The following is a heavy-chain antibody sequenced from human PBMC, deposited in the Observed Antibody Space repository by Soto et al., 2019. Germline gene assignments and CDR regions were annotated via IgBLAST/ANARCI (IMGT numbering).Heavy chain of an antibody. CDR3: VRDGSYYNSGMDV. CDR1: GDSVTIGVYY. V-gene: IGHV4-61*08. D-gene: IGHD1-26*01. J-gene: IGHJ6*02. CDR2: VYYTGST. Sequence: SETLSLTCDVSGDSVTIGVYYWSWIRQPPGKGLEWIGHVYYTGSTNYNPSLESRLTISIDTSMNQFSLDLTSVTAADTAVYYCVRDGSYYNSGMDVWGQGNTVNVSS.